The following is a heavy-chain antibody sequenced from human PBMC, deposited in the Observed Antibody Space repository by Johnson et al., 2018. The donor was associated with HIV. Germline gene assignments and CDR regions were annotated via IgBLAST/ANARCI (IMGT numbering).Heavy chain of an antibody. CDR3: ARPSVMTTLTTTPWAFNI. CDR1: EFTFSNYA. Sequence: QEQLVESGGGVVQPGRSLKLSCAASEFTFSNYAMHWVRQAPGKGLEWVAVISYDGSSKYYADSVKGRFTISRDNSKNTLYLQMNSLRAEDTAVYYCARPSVMTTLTTTPWAFNIWGQGTMVTVSS. J-gene: IGHJ3*02. V-gene: IGHV3-30-3*01. CDR2: ISYDGSSK. D-gene: IGHD4-17*01.